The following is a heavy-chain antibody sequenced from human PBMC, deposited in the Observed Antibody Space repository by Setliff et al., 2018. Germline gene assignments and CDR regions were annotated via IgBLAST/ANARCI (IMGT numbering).Heavy chain of an antibody. V-gene: IGHV3-49*04. CDR1: GFTFSSYA. CDR3: VRVLDYYDSNGYSVDAFDV. J-gene: IGHJ3*01. CDR2: IRSKAYGGTT. Sequence: PGGSLRLSCAASGFTFSSYAMSWVRQAPGKGLEWVGFIRSKAYGGTTEYAASVKGRFTMSRDDLKNSVDLQMNSLKTEDTAVYYCVRVLDYYDSNGYSVDAFDVWGQGTMVTISS. D-gene: IGHD3-22*01.